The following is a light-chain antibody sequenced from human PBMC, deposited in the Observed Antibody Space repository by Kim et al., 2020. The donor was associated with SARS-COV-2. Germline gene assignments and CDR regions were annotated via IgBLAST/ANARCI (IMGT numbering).Light chain of an antibody. CDR1: SLRYYY. Sequence: ALGQTVRITCQGDSLRYYYVSWYQQKPRQAPILVIYGKTTRPSGIPDRFSGFSSGDIASLTITGAQAEDEADYYCNSRDSSGSHVIFGGGTQLTVL. CDR2: GKT. J-gene: IGLJ2*01. V-gene: IGLV3-19*01. CDR3: NSRDSSGSHVI.